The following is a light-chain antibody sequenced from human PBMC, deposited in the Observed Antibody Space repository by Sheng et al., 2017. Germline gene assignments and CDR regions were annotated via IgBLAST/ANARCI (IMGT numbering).Light chain of an antibody. CDR1: QSVSSN. CDR2: GAS. CDR3: QHYDKWPLP. J-gene: IGKJ4*01. V-gene: IGKV3-15*01. Sequence: ETVMTQSPATLSVSPGERATLSCRASQSVSSNLAWYQQKPGQAPRLLIYGASTRATGIPARFSGSASGTEFTLTISSLQSEDFAVYYCQHYDKWPLPFGGGTKVEIK.